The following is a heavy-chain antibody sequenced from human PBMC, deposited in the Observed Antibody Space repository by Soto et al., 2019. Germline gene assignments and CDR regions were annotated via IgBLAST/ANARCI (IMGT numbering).Heavy chain of an antibody. V-gene: IGHV4-31*03. CDR3: ATYRVVDIVATEYYFDY. J-gene: IGHJ4*02. D-gene: IGHD5-12*01. CDR1: GGSISSGGYY. CDR2: IYYSGST. Sequence: QVQLQESGPGLVKPSQTLSLTCTVSGGSISSGGYYWSWIRQHPGKGLEWIGYIYYSGSTYYNPSLKSRFTISVDTSKNQFSLKLSSVTAADTAVYYCATYRVVDIVATEYYFDYWGQGTLVTVSS.